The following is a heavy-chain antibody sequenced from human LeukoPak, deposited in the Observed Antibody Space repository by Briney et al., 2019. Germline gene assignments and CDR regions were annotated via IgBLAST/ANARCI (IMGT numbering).Heavy chain of an antibody. J-gene: IGHJ6*02. Sequence: GASVKVSCKASGYTFTSYDINWVRQATGQGLEWMGWMNPNSGNTGYAQKFQGRVTITADESTSTAYMELSSLRSEDTAVYYCARHGSGSYYVVVLDYYYYYGMDVWGQGTTVTVSS. CDR3: ARHGSGSYYVVVLDYYYYYGMDV. D-gene: IGHD3-10*01. CDR1: GYTFTSYD. V-gene: IGHV1-8*01. CDR2: MNPNSGNT.